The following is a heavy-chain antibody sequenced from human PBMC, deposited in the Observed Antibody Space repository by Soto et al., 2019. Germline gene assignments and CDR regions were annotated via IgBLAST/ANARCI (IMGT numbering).Heavy chain of an antibody. Sequence: SETLSLTCTVSGGSISSSSYYCGWIRQPPGKGLEWIGSISYYNPSLKSRVTMSVDTSKNQFSLKLSSVTAADTAVYYCARLHGYCISTSCYGYYGMDVWGQGTTVTVSS. J-gene: IGHJ6*02. V-gene: IGHV4-39*01. CDR1: GGSISSSSYY. CDR2: IS. CDR3: ARLHGYCISTSCYGYYGMDV. D-gene: IGHD2-2*01.